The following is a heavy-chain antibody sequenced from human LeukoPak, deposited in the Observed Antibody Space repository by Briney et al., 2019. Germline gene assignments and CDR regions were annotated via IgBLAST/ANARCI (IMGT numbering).Heavy chain of an antibody. V-gene: IGHV3-9*01. J-gene: IGHJ3*02. CDR1: GFTFDDYA. Sequence: GGSLRLSYAASGFTFDDYAMHWVRQAPGKGLEWVSGISWNSGSIGYADSVKGRFTISRDNAKNSLYLQMNSLRAEDTALYYCAKEQAVADPDAFDIWGQGTVVTVSS. D-gene: IGHD6-19*01. CDR2: ISWNSGSI. CDR3: AKEQAVADPDAFDI.